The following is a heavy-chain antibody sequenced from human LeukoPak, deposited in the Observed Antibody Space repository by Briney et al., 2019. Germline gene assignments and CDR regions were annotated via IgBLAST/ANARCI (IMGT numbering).Heavy chain of an antibody. CDR1: GSSVTNNY. J-gene: IGHJ4*02. CDR2: FYVGGAT. Sequence: GGSLRLSCAVSGSSVTNNYMSWVRQAPGKGLEWVSVFYVGGATYYADSVKGRFTISRDNSENTLYLQMKSLRAEDTAVYYCARGDGYNFFDYWGQGILVTVSS. CDR3: ARGDGYNFFDY. V-gene: IGHV3-53*01. D-gene: IGHD5-24*01.